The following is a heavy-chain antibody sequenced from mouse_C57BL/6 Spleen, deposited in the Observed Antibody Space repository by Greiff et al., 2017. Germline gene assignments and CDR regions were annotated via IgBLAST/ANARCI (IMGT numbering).Heavy chain of an antibody. CDR3: AREEDGYSAMDY. V-gene: IGHV1-81*01. Sequence: SGAELARPGASVKLSCKASGYTFTSYGISWVKQRTGQGLEWIGEIYPRSGNTYYNEKFKGKATLTADKSSSTAYIELRSLTSEDSAVDVCAREEDGYSAMDYWGQGTSVTVSS. D-gene: IGHD2-3*01. CDR2: IYPRSGNT. CDR1: GYTFTSYG. J-gene: IGHJ4*01.